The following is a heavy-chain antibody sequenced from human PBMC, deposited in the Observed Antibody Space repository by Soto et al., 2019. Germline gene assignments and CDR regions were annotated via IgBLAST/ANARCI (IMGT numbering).Heavy chain of an antibody. V-gene: IGHV3-21*01. CDR2: ISSSSSYI. D-gene: IGHD5-18*01. CDR1: GFTFSSYS. CDR3: AREGYSYGYGHNDY. J-gene: IGHJ4*02. Sequence: EVQLVESGGGLVKPGGSLRLSCAASGFTFSSYSMNWVRQAPGKGLEWVSSISSSSSYIYYADSVKGRFTISRDNAKNSLYLQMNSLRAEDTGVYYCAREGYSYGYGHNDYWGQGTLVTVSS.